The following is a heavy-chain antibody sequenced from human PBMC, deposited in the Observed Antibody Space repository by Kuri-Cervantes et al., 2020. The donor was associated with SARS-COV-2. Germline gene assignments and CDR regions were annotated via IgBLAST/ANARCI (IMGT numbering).Heavy chain of an antibody. CDR3: ARDLGFLEWLFQD. V-gene: IGHV3-23*01. D-gene: IGHD3-3*01. J-gene: IGHJ4*02. CDR2: ISGSGGST. CDR1: GFTFSSYA. Sequence: LSLTCAASGFTFSSYAMSWVRQAPGKGLEWVSAISGSGGSTYYADSVKGRFTISRDNSKNTLYLQMNSLRAEDTAVFYCARDLGFLEWLFQDWGQGTLVTVSS.